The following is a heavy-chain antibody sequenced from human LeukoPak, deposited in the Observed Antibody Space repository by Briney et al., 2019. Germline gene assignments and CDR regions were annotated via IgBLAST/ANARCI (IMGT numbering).Heavy chain of an antibody. V-gene: IGHV1-69*13. D-gene: IGHD4-17*01. CDR3: VSSARTVTTVTFDY. J-gene: IGHJ4*02. Sequence: SVKVSCKASGGTFSSYAISWVRQAPGQGLEWMGGIIPIFGTANYAQKFQGRVTITADESMSTAYMELSSLRSEDTAVYYCVSSARTVTTVTFDYWGQGTLVTVSS. CDR1: GGTFSSYA. CDR2: IIPIFGTA.